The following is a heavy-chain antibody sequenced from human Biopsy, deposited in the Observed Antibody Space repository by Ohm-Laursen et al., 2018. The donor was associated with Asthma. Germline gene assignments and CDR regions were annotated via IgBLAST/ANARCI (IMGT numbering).Heavy chain of an antibody. CDR1: GFTFSNFA. CDR3: AKHRLVRYLDY. CDR2: ITGSGGGT. V-gene: IGHV3-23*01. Sequence: GSLRLSCTASGFTFSNFAMTWVRQAPGKGLEWVSSITGSGGGTYYADSVKGRFTVSRDNSKNTLYLQISSLRAEDTAVYYCAKHRLVRYLDYWGQGTLVTVSS. D-gene: IGHD6-19*01. J-gene: IGHJ4*02.